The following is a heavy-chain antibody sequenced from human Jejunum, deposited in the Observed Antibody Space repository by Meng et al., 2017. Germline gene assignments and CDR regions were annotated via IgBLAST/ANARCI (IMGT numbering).Heavy chain of an antibody. CDR1: GDSNSSGEYF. CDR3: ARGELLWDY. D-gene: IGHD2-2*01. J-gene: IGHJ4*02. CDR2: MDYRGST. Sequence: HPPHSCPFLVKPSQTLSLICTVSGDSNSSGEYFWSWLRQPPGKGLEWIGYMDYRGSTFYNPSLMSRVTISVDTSKTQFPLQLSSVTAADTAVYFCARGELLWDYWGQGTLVTVSS. V-gene: IGHV4-30-4*01.